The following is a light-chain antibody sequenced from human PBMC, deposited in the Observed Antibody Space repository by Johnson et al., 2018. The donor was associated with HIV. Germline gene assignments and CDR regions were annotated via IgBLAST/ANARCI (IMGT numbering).Light chain of an antibody. CDR3: GTWDSSLSAGV. V-gene: IGLV1-51*02. Sequence: QSVLTQPPSVSAAPGQKVIISCSGSSSNIGKNYVSWYQQVPGTAPKLLIYENNKRPSGIPDRFSGSKSGTSATLGITGLKTGDEADYYCGTWDSSLSAGVFGTGTEFTVL. CDR1: SSNIGKNY. J-gene: IGLJ1*01. CDR2: ENN.